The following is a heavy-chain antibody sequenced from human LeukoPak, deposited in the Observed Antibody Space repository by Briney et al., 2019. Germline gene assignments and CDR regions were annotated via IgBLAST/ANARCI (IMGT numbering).Heavy chain of an antibody. CDR1: GFPFSSYW. Sequence: PGGSLRLSCEPSGFPFSSYWMLWVCQAPGKGLVWVSRISGDGTIKTYADFVRGRFTISRDNTKNILYLQMNSLKVEDTAIYFCSRSQFDYWGQGVLVTVSS. CDR2: ISGDGTIK. V-gene: IGHV3-74*03. CDR3: SRSQFDY. J-gene: IGHJ4*02.